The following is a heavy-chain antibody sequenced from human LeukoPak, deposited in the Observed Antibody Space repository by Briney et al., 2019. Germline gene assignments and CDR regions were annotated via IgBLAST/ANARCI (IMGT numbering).Heavy chain of an antibody. Sequence: GGSLRLSCAASGFTFRNYVIHWVRQVPGRGPEWAANVNRDGSETYYLDSVKGRFTISKDNVKNSLYLQMNSLRAEDTALYHCARNNGMDVWGQGTTVIVSS. V-gene: IGHV3-7*03. CDR1: GFTFRNYV. CDR2: VNRDGSET. CDR3: ARNNGMDV. J-gene: IGHJ6*02.